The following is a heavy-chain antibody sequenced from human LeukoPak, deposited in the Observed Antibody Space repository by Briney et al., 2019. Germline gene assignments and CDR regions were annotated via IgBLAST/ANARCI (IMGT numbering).Heavy chain of an antibody. V-gene: IGHV3-30*02. Sequence: GGSLRLSCAASGLTFSMPPMDWVRQAPGKGLEWVAFIQNDGNSKNYAESVRGRFTISRDNAKNSLYLQMNSLRAEDTAVYYCARDSYGHNDAFDIWGQGTMVTVSS. CDR2: IQNDGNSK. J-gene: IGHJ3*02. CDR3: ARDSYGHNDAFDI. D-gene: IGHD5-18*01. CDR1: GLTFSMPP.